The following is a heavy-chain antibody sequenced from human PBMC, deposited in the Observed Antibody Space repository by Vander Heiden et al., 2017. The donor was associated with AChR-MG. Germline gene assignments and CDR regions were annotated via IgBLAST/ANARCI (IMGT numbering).Heavy chain of an antibody. Sequence: QVQLQQWGAGLLKPSETLSLTCAVDGGSFSGYYCSWIRQPPGKGLDWIGEINHSGSTNYNPSLKSRVTISVDTSKNQFSLRLSSVTAADTAVYYCARGHVGSYSYYYYYGMDVWGQGTTVTVSS. CDR3: ARGHVGSYSYYYYYGMDV. V-gene: IGHV4-34*01. CDR2: INHSGST. CDR1: GGSFSGYY. D-gene: IGHD1-26*01. J-gene: IGHJ6*02.